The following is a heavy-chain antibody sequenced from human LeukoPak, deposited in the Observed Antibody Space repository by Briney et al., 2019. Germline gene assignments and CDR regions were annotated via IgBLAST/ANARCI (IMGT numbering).Heavy chain of an antibody. CDR1: GGSISSSSYY. Sequence: SETLSLTCTVSGGSISSSSYYWGWIRQPPGKGLEWIGSVYYSGSTYYNPSLKSRVTISVDTSKNQFSLKLSSVTAADTAVYYCARRGMVQGVTWGQGTLVTVSS. V-gene: IGHV4-39*01. D-gene: IGHD3-10*01. CDR2: VYYSGST. CDR3: ARRGMVQGVT. J-gene: IGHJ4*02.